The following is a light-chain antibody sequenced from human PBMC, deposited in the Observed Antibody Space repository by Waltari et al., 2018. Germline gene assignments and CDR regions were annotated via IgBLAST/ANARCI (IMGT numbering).Light chain of an antibody. CDR3: QGYDTAPRT. CDR1: QDIRTY. J-gene: IGKJ1*01. V-gene: IGKV1-27*01. CDR2: DAS. Sequence: DIEMTQSPSSLSASVGDRVTITCRASQDIRTYLAWYQQKPGKVPAILIYDASTLQSGVPSPFSGRGSGTEFTLTITSLQPEDVATYFCQGYDTAPRTFGQGTKVE.